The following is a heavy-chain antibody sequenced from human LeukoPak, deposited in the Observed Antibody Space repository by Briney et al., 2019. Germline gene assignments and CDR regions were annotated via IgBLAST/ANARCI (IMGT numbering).Heavy chain of an antibody. J-gene: IGHJ4*02. Sequence: VGSLRLSCAASGFTFSSYWMSWVRQAPGKGLEWVANIKQDGSEKYYVDSVKGRFTISRDNAKNSLYLQMNSLRAEDTAVYYCARDGGRSGYVGQVSYYWGQGTLVTVSS. D-gene: IGHD6-25*01. V-gene: IGHV3-7*03. CDR3: ARDGGRSGYVGQVSYY. CDR1: GFTFSSYW. CDR2: IKQDGSEK.